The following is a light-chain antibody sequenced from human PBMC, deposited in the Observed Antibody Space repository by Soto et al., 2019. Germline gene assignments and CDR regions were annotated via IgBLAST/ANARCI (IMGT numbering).Light chain of an antibody. CDR1: SSDVGSYNL. V-gene: IGLV2-23*01. Sequence: QSALTQPASESGSPGQSITISCTGTSSDVGSYNLVSWYQQHPGKAPKLMIYEGSKRPSGVSNRFSGSKSGNTASLTISGLQAEDEADYYCCSYAGSVVFGGGTKLTVL. J-gene: IGLJ2*01. CDR2: EGS. CDR3: CSYAGSVV.